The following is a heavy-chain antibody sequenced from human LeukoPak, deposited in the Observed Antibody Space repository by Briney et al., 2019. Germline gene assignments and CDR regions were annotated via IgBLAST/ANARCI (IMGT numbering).Heavy chain of an antibody. CDR2: IRSKAYGGTT. D-gene: IGHD3-3*01. Sequence: GRSLRPSCTASGFTFGDYAMSWVRQAPGKGLEWVGFIRSKAYGGTTEYAASVKGRFTIPRDDSKSIAYLQMNSLKTEDTAVYYCTRVHARYDFWSGYYRPSDYWGQGTLVTVSS. J-gene: IGHJ4*02. V-gene: IGHV3-49*04. CDR1: GFTFGDYA. CDR3: TRVHARYDFWSGYYRPSDY.